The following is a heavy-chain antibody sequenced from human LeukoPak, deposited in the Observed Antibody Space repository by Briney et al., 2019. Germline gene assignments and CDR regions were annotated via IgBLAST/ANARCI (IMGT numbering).Heavy chain of an antibody. CDR3: ARGLVRGRDWFDP. D-gene: IGHD6-19*01. Sequence: GGSLRLSCAASGFTFSSYSMNWVRQAPGKGLEWVSSISSSSSYIYYADSVKGRFTISRDNAKNSLYLQMNSLRAEDTAVYYCARGLVRGRDWFDPWGQGTLVTVSS. CDR2: ISSSSSYI. J-gene: IGHJ5*02. CDR1: GFTFSSYS. V-gene: IGHV3-21*01.